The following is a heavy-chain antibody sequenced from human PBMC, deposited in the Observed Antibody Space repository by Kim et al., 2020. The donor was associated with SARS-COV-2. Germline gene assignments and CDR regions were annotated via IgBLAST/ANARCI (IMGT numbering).Heavy chain of an antibody. CDR1: GLTFTTNG. Sequence: GGSLRLSCLVSGLTFTTNGMNWVRQAPGKGLEWVATITDSSGTSTYYADPVKGRFTISRDNSKNTLYLQMNSLRVDDTAVYYCARWATPRDFDYWGQGIL. J-gene: IGHJ4*02. V-gene: IGHV3-23*01. CDR2: ITDSSGTS. CDR3: ARWATPRDFDY. D-gene: IGHD2-15*01.